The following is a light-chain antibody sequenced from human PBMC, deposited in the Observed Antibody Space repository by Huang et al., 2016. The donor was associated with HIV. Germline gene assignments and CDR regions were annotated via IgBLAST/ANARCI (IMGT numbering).Light chain of an antibody. V-gene: IGKV3D-20*01. CDR2: DAS. CDR3: QQYGSSPLT. CDR1: QSLSSSD. Sequence: EIVLTQSPATLSLSPGERATLSCGASQSLSSSDLAWYQQKPGLAPRLLIYDASNRATGIPDMFSGSGSGTDFTLTISRLEPEDFAVYYCQQYGSSPLTFGGGTKVEIK. J-gene: IGKJ4*01.